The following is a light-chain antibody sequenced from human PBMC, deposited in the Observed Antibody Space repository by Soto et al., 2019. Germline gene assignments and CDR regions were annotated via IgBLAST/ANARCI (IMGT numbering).Light chain of an antibody. CDR2: TNY. J-gene: IGLJ1*01. CDR3: AAWDDSLSGYV. Sequence: QSVLTQPPSASGTPGQSVTISCAGSSSNIGSNHVYWYQQLPRAAPKLLIYTNYQRPSGVPDRFSGSKSGTSASLAISGLRSEDEADYYCAAWDDSLSGYVFGTGTKVTVL. V-gene: IGLV1-47*02. CDR1: SSNIGSNH.